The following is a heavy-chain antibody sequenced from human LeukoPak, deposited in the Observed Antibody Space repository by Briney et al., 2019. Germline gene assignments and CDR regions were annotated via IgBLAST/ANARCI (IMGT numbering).Heavy chain of an antibody. CDR1: GGSISSYY. CDR3: ARVVMGGWYVQFDY. V-gene: IGHV4-59*01. CDR2: IYYSGST. J-gene: IGHJ4*02. Sequence: PSETLSLTCTVSGGSISSYYWSWIRQPPGKGLEWIGYIYYSGSTNYNPSLKSRVTISVDTSKNQFSLKLSSVTAADTAVYYCARVVMGGWYVQFDYWGQGTLVTVSS. D-gene: IGHD6-19*01.